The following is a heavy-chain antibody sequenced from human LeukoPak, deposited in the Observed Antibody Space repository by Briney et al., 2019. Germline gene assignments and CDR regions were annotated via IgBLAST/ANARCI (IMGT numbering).Heavy chain of an antibody. CDR1: GYTFISYD. D-gene: IGHD1-26*01. V-gene: IGHV1-8*01. CDR2: MNPNSGNT. J-gene: IGHJ3*02. Sequence: ASVKVSCKASGYTFISYDINWVRQATGQGLEWMGWMNPNSGNTGYAHKFQGRVTMTRNTSISTAYMELSSLRSEDTAVYYCARNTWDDAFDIWGQGTMVTVSS. CDR3: ARNTWDDAFDI.